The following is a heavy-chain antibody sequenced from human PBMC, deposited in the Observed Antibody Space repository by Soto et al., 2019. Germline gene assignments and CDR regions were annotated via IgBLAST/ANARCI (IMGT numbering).Heavy chain of an antibody. Sequence: PSETLSLTCSVSGGSISGPVYFWTWLRQHPGKGLEWIGYIHSSGTTYYNPSLKTRLTMSVDTSENQFFLKLSSVTAADTAVYYCARRVRVGPAAERGGYYYYARDVWGQGTTVT. CDR3: ARRVRVGPAAERGGYYYYARDV. CDR2: IHSSGTT. D-gene: IGHD2-2*01. V-gene: IGHV4-31*03. CDR1: GGSISGPVYF. J-gene: IGHJ6*02.